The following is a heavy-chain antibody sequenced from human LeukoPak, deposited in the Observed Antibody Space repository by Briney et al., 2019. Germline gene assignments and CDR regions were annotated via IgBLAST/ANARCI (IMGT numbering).Heavy chain of an antibody. CDR2: IYYSGST. V-gene: IGHV4-59*08. D-gene: IGHD1-26*01. CDR1: GGSISSYY. Sequence: PSETLSLTCTVSGGSISSYYWSWIRQPPGKGLEWIGYIYYSGSTNYNPSLKSRVTISVDTSKNQFSLKLSSVTAADTAVYYCARHVPNSGSYYPTDAFDIWGQGTMVTVSS. CDR3: ARHVPNSGSYYPTDAFDI. J-gene: IGHJ3*02.